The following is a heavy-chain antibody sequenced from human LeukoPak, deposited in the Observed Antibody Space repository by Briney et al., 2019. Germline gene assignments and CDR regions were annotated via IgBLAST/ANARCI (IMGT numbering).Heavy chain of an antibody. Sequence: SETLSLTCAVYGGSFSGYYWSWIRQPPGKGLEWIGEINHSGSTNYNPFLKSRVTISVDTSKTQFSLKLSSVTAADTAVYYCARKEQWLPHDAFDIWGQGTMVTVSS. CDR1: GGSFSGYY. CDR2: INHSGST. J-gene: IGHJ3*02. D-gene: IGHD6-19*01. V-gene: IGHV4-34*01. CDR3: ARKEQWLPHDAFDI.